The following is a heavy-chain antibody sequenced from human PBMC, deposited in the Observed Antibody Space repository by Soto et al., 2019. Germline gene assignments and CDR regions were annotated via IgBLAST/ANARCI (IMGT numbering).Heavy chain of an antibody. CDR3: ARGRSNQYESSPPPKFDP. D-gene: IGHD2-8*01. Sequence: HPGGSLRLSCAASGFTFSTYDMHWVRQATGKGLEWVSAIGTLGDTYYLDSVKGRFTISRENAKNSLYLQMNSLRAGDTAVYYCARGRSNQYESSPPPKFDPWGRGTLVTVSS. V-gene: IGHV3-13*01. CDR1: GFTFSTYD. J-gene: IGHJ5*02. CDR2: IGTLGDT.